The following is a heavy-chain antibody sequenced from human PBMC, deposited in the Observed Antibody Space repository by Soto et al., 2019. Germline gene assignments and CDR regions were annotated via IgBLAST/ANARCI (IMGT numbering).Heavy chain of an antibody. Sequence: ASVKVSCKASGYTFTSYGISWVRQAPGQGLEWMGWISAYNGNTNYAQKFQGRVTMTRNTSISTAYMELSSLRSEDTAVYYCARPHGADYAFDIWGQGTMVTVSS. V-gene: IGHV1-18*01. CDR3: ARPHGADYAFDI. CDR2: ISAYNGNT. J-gene: IGHJ3*02. CDR1: GYTFTSYG. D-gene: IGHD4-17*01.